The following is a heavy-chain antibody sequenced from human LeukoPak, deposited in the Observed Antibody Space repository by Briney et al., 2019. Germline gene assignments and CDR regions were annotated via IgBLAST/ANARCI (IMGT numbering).Heavy chain of an antibody. J-gene: IGHJ6*03. CDR3: TTTHGHHSSPLFYYYYYMDV. CDR2: IKSKTDGGTT. D-gene: IGHD5-18*01. V-gene: IGHV3-15*01. CDR1: GFTFSNAW. Sequence: GGTPRLSCAVSGFTFSNAWMRGGREAPGKGLEGGGGIKSKTDGGTTDYAAPVKGRFNMSREDTKNTLYLQINSLKPEATAVYYCTTTHGHHSSPLFYYYYYMDVWGKGTTVTVSS.